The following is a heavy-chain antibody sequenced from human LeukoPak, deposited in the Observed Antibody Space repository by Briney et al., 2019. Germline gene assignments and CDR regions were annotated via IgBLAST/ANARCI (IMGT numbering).Heavy chain of an antibody. CDR1: GFTFSIYA. V-gene: IGHV3-64*01. D-gene: IGHD1-26*01. J-gene: IGHJ4*02. CDR2: ISSNGGST. CDR3: ARRQGGSYDY. Sequence: GGSLRLSCAASGFTFSIYAMHWVRQAPGKGLEYVSAISSNGGSTYYANSVKGRFTISRDNSKNTLYLQMGSLRAEDMAVYYCARRQGGSYDYWGQGTLVTVSS.